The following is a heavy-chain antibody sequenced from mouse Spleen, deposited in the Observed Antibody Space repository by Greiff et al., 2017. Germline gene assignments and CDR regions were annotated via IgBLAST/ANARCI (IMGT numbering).Heavy chain of an antibody. D-gene: IGHD4-1*01. Sequence: DVMLVESGGGLVKPGGSLKLSCAASGFTFSDYGMHWVRQAPEKGLEWVAYISSGSSTIYYADTVKGRFTISRDNAKNTLFLQMTSLRSEDTAMYYCARLGRAAYWGQGTLVTVSA. CDR1: GFTFSDYG. CDR2: ISSGSSTI. CDR3: ARLGRAAY. V-gene: IGHV5-17*01. J-gene: IGHJ3*01.